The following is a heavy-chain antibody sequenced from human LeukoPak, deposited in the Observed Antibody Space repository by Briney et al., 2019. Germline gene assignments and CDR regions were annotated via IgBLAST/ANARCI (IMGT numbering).Heavy chain of an antibody. J-gene: IGHJ4*02. D-gene: IGHD3-22*01. V-gene: IGHV1-2*02. CDR1: GYILTDYY. CDR3: ARGRHSGGYYPLGY. CDR2: INPNSGDT. Sequence: GASVKVSCKASGYILTDYYIHWVRQAPGQGLEWMGWINPNSGDTNYAQKFQGRVTITRDTSISTAYMELNSLRSEDTAVYYCARGRHSGGYYPLGYWGQGTLVTVSS.